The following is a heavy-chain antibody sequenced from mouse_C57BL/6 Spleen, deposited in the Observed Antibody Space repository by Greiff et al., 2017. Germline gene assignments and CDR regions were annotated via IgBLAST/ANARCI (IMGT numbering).Heavy chain of an antibody. J-gene: IGHJ2*01. V-gene: IGHV1-53*01. CDR3: ARRIYYGNYYFDY. CDR1: GYTFTSHW. CDR2: INPSNGGT. D-gene: IGHD2-1*01. Sequence: VQLQQPGTELVKPGASVKLSCKASGYTFTSHWMHWVKQRPGQGLEWIGNINPSNGGTNYNEKFKSKATLTVDKSSSTAYIQLSRLTAEDSAVYYCARRIYYGNYYFDYWGQGTTLTVSS.